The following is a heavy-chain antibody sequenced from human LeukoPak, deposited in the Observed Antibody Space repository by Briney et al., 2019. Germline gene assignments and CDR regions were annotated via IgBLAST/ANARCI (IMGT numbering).Heavy chain of an antibody. V-gene: IGHV4-59*01. CDR2: IYYSGST. Sequence: SETLSLTCSVSGVTISSYYWSWIRQPPGKGLEWIGYIYYSGSTNYKPSLKSPVTISEDTPKNQFSLKLSSVTAADTAVYYCAIHPRDYWGQGTLVTVSS. CDR1: GVTISSYY. J-gene: IGHJ4*02. CDR3: AIHPRDY.